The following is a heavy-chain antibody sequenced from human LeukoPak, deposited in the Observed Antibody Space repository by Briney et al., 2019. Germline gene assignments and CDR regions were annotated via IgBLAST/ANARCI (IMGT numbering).Heavy chain of an antibody. J-gene: IGHJ3*02. V-gene: IGHV4-39*07. CDR1: GGSISSGDYY. CDR3: ARDSSLRQTWFQLDAFDI. CDR2: IYYSGST. Sequence: SETLSLTCTVSGGSISSGDYYWSWIRQPPGKGLEWIGSIYYSGSTYYNPSLKSRVTISVDTSKNQFSLKLSSVTAADTAVYYCARDSSLRQTWFQLDAFDIWGQGTMVTVSS. D-gene: IGHD3-10*01.